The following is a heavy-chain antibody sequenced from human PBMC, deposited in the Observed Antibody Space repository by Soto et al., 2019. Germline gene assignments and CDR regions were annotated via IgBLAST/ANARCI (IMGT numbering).Heavy chain of an antibody. V-gene: IGHV1-3*01. CDR3: AREGKGIAAAGTIRPSPYYYYYGMDV. D-gene: IGHD6-13*01. CDR1: GYTFTSYA. Sequence: ASVKVSCKASGYTFTSYAMHWVRQAPGQRLEWMGWINAGNGNTKYSQKFQGRVTITRDTSASTAYMELSSLRSEDTAVYYCAREGKGIAAAGTIRPSPYYYYYGMDVWGQGTTVTVSS. J-gene: IGHJ6*02. CDR2: INAGNGNT.